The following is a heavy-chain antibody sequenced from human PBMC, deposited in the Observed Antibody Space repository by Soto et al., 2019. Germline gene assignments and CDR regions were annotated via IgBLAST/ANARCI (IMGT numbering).Heavy chain of an antibody. CDR1: GFSFTTYV. J-gene: IGHJ4*02. CDR3: VKGSGSSKPYYFDY. V-gene: IGHV3-23*01. CDR2: ITGSSGDS. D-gene: IGHD3-10*01. Sequence: PGGSLRLSCAASGFSFTTYVMSWVRQAPGKGLEWVSAITGSSGDSYHADSVKGRFTISRDNTKNTLSLQMNSLRVEDTAIYYCVKGSGSSKPYYFDYWGQGTPVTVSS.